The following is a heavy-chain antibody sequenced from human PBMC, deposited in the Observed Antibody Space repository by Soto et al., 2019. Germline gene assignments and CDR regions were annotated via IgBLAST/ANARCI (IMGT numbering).Heavy chain of an antibody. V-gene: IGHV4-30-2*01. D-gene: IGHD4-17*01. CDR3: ARAHYGDYGYDIVF. J-gene: IGHJ6*02. Sequence: LSLTCAVSGGSISSGGYSWSWIRQPPGKGLEWIGYIYHSGSTYYNPSLKSRVTISVDRSKNQFSLKLSSVTAADTAVYYCARAHYGDYGYDIVFWGQGTTVTVSS. CDR2: IYHSGST. CDR1: GGSISSGGYS.